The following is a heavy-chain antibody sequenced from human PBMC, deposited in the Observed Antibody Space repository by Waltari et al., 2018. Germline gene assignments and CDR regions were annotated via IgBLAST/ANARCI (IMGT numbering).Heavy chain of an antibody. Sequence: QLQLQESGPGLVKPSETLSLTCTVSGGSISSSSYYWGWLRQPPGKGLEWIGSIYYSGSTYYNPSLKSRVTISVDTSKNQFSLKLSSVTAADTAVYYCAGSRYCSGGSCYYFDYWGQGTLVTVSS. J-gene: IGHJ4*02. V-gene: IGHV4-39*07. CDR1: GGSISSSSYY. CDR3: AGSRYCSGGSCYYFDY. CDR2: IYYSGST. D-gene: IGHD2-15*01.